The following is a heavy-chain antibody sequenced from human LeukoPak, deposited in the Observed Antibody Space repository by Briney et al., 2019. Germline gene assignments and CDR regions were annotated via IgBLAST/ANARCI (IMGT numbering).Heavy chain of an antibody. V-gene: IGHV4-39*07. J-gene: IGHJ4*02. CDR3: ARARSQYYDYVWGSSRHDY. Sequence: PSETLSLTCTVSGGSISSSSYYWGWIRQPPGKGLEWIGSIYYSGSTNYNPSLKSRVTISVDTSKNQFSLKLSSVTAADTAVYYCARARSQYYDYVWGSSRHDYWGQGTLVTVSS. CDR1: GGSISSSSYY. D-gene: IGHD3-16*02. CDR2: IYYSGST.